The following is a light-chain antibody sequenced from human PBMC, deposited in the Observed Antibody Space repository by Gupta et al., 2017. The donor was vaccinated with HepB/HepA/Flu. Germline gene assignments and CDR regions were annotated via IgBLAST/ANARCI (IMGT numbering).Light chain of an antibody. J-gene: IGLJ2*01. CDR1: KLGDKY. CDR2: DDN. CDR3: QAWDSSTVV. V-gene: IGLV3-1*01. Sequence: SYELTQPPSLTVSPGQTASITCSGDKLGDKYACWYHQKPGQSPVLVIYDDNKRPSGIPERFSGSNSGNTATLTISGTQAMDEADYYCQAWDSSTVVFGGGTKLTVL.